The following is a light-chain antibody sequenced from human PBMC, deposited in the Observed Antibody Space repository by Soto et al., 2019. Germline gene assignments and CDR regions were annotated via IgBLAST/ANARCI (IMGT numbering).Light chain of an antibody. J-gene: IGKJ1*01. CDR1: RSIGTW. Sequence: DIQMTQSPSTLSASVGVRVTMTFRASRSIGTWLAWYQQRPGKAPTVLVYGVSSLETGVPSRFGGGGSGTEFTLTISSLQPDDFAIYYCQQYINYPWTFGQGTKVDIK. CDR2: GVS. CDR3: QQYINYPWT. V-gene: IGKV1-5*01.